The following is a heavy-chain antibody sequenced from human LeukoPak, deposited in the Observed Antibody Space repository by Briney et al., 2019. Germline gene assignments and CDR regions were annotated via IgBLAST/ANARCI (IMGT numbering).Heavy chain of an antibody. CDR2: INTAGSST. V-gene: IGHV3-74*01. CDR1: GFTVSSNY. Sequence: GGSLRLSCAASGFTVSSNYMSWVRQAPGKGLVWVSRINTAGSSTIYADSVKGRFTISGDNAKNTLYLQMNSLRAEDTAVYYCARPADYGGFEYWGQGTLVTVSS. D-gene: IGHD4-17*01. CDR3: ARPADYGGFEY. J-gene: IGHJ4*02.